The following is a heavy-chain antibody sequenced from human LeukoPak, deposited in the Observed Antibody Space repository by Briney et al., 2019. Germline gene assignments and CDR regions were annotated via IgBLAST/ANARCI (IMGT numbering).Heavy chain of an antibody. J-gene: IGHJ4*02. CDR2: IYYSGST. CDR3: ASLTYYDSGQFDF. CDR1: GGSISSYY. V-gene: IGHV4-59*01. D-gene: IGHD3-10*01. Sequence: SETLSLTCTVSGGSISSYYWSWIRQPPGKGLEWIGYIYYSGSTNYNPSLKSRVTISIDTSENQFSLRLSSVTAADTAFYYCASLTYYDSGQFDFWGQGALVTVSS.